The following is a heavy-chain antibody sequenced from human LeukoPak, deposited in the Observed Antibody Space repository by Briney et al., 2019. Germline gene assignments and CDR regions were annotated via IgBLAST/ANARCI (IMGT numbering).Heavy chain of an antibody. J-gene: IGHJ6*02. CDR1: GYTLSDYY. CDR3: ARGHRIINGLDV. V-gene: IGHV1-2*02. Sequence: ASVKVSCKASGYTLSDYYIYWVRQAPGQRLEWLGWLNPHSGDTNYAQMFQGRVTLTRDTSISTAYMELTTLTSDDTAIYYCARGHRIINGLDVWGQGTTVSVPS. CDR2: LNPHSGDT.